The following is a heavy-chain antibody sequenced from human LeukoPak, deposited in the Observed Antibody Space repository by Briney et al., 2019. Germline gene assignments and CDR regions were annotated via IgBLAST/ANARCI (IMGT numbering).Heavy chain of an antibody. Sequence: PSETLSLACTVSGGSISSYYWSWIRQPPGKGLEWIGYIYYSGSTNYNPSLKSRVTISVDTSKNQFSLKLSSVTAADTAVYYCARNGIVGATPYFDCWGQGTLVTVSS. CDR1: GGSISSYY. J-gene: IGHJ4*02. D-gene: IGHD1-26*01. V-gene: IGHV4-59*01. CDR2: IYYSGST. CDR3: ARNGIVGATPYFDC.